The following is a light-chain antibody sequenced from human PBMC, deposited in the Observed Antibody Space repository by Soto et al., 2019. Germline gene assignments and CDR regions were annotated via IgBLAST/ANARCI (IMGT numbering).Light chain of an antibody. CDR2: EVY. CDR3: SSYVGNNNLV. V-gene: IGLV2-8*01. J-gene: IGLJ3*02. Sequence: QSVLTQPPSASGSHGQSVTISFTGTFNDVGGYNYVSWYQQHPGKAPKVIIYEVYKRHSGVPDRFSGSKSGKTDSLTVSGLQADDDADYYCSSYVGNNNLVFGGGTKLTVL. CDR1: FNDVGGYNY.